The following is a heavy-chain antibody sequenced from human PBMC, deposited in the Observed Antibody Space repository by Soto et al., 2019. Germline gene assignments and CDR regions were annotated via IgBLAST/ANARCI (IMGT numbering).Heavy chain of an antibody. CDR1: GGSISSTSYY. J-gene: IGHJ5*02. V-gene: IGHV4-39*01. Sequence: SGTLSLTCTVSGGSISSTSYYWGWIRQPPGNGLEWIGSIYYSVSTYYNPSLKSRVTISVDTSKNQFSLKLSSVTAADTAVYYCARRDSGSYSVYNWFDPWGQGTLVTVSS. D-gene: IGHD1-26*01. CDR3: ARRDSGSYSVYNWFDP. CDR2: IYYSVST.